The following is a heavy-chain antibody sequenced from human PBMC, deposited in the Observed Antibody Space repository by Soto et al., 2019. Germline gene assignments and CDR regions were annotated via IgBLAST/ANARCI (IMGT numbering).Heavy chain of an antibody. CDR2: ISSSSSYI. D-gene: IGHD3-3*01. CDR3: ARDFYDFWSSGVGYYYYGMDV. V-gene: IGHV3-21*01. Sequence: EVQLVESGGGLVKPGGSLRLSCAASGFTFSSYSMNWVRQAPGKGLEWVSSISSSSSYIYYADSVKGRFTISRDNAKNSLYLQMNSLRAEDTAVYYCARDFYDFWSSGVGYYYYGMDVWGQGTTVTVSS. J-gene: IGHJ6*02. CDR1: GFTFSSYS.